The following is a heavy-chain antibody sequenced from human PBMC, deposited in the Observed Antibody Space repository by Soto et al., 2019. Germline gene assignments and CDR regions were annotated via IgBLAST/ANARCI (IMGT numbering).Heavy chain of an antibody. V-gene: IGHV4-39*01. CDR2: IYYSGGT. CDR1: GGSISSSSYY. CDR3: ARPGYCSGGSCLRSGGFDP. J-gene: IGHJ5*02. Sequence: SETLSLTCTVSGGSISSSSYYWGWIRQPPGKGLEWIGSIYYSGGTYYNPSLKSRVTISVDTSKNQFSLKLSSVTAADTAVYYCARPGYCSGGSCLRSGGFDPWGQGTLVTVSS. D-gene: IGHD2-15*01.